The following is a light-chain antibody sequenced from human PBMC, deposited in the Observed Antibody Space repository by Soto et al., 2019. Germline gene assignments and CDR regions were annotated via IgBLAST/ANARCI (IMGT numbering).Light chain of an antibody. Sequence: QSALTQPASVSGSPGQSITISCTGTSSDVGGYNYVSWYQQHPGKAPKLMIYDVSNRPSGVSNRFSGSKSGNTASLTISGLQAEDEDDYYCSSYTSSSTRVVFGGWTQLTVL. CDR3: SSYTSSSTRVV. CDR2: DVS. V-gene: IGLV2-14*01. J-gene: IGLJ2*01. CDR1: SSDVGGYNY.